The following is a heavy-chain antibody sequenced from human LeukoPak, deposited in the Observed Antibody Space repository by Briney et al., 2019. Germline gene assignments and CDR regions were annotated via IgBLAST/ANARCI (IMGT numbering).Heavy chain of an antibody. D-gene: IGHD6-13*01. CDR1: GFTFSSYG. CDR3: ARDMAAAGTLFDY. J-gene: IGHJ4*02. CDR2: MWYDGSNK. Sequence: GGSLRLSCAASGFTFSSYGMHWVRQAPGKGLEWVAVMWYDGSNKYYADSVKGRFTISRDNSKNTLYLQMNSLRAEDTAVYYCARDMAAAGTLFDYWGQGTLVTVSS. V-gene: IGHV3-33*01.